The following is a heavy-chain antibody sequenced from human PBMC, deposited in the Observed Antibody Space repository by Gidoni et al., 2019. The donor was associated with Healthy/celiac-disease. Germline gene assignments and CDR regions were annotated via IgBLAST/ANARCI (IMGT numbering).Heavy chain of an antibody. CDR1: GYTFTSYA. V-gene: IGHV1-8*01. CDR3: ASRRSLRIAAAGPLDWYFDL. Sequence: QVQLVQSGAEVKKPGASVKVSCKASGYTFTSYAINWVRQATGQGLEWMGWMNPNSGNTGYAQKFQGRVTRTRNTSISTAYMELSSLRSEDTAVYYCASRRSLRIAAAGPLDWYFDLWGRGTLVTVSS. J-gene: IGHJ2*01. CDR2: MNPNSGNT. D-gene: IGHD6-13*01.